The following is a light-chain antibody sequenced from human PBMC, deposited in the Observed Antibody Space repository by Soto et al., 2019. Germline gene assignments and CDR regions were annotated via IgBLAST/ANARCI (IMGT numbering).Light chain of an antibody. CDR3: LHDYNYPLT. V-gene: IGKV1-6*01. Sequence: AIHMTQSPSCLSASVGDRVTITCRASQGIRNDLGWYQQKPGKASKLLIYAASSLQSGVPSRLSGSGSGTDFTLTISSLQPEDFATYYCLHDYNYPLTVGGGTKVDSK. J-gene: IGKJ4*01. CDR2: AAS. CDR1: QGIRND.